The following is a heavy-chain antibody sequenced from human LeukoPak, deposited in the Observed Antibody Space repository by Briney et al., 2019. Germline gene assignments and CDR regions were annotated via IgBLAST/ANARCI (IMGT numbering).Heavy chain of an antibody. V-gene: IGHV4-34*01. J-gene: IGHJ4*02. D-gene: IGHD5-18*01. CDR1: GGSFSGYY. CDR3: ARGRRYSYGFDY. Sequence: SETLSLTCAVYGGSFSGYYWSWIRQPPGKGLEWIGEINHSGSTNYNPSLKSRVTISVDTSKNQFSLKLSSVTAADTAVYYCARGRRYSYGFDYWGQGTLVTVSS. CDR2: INHSGST.